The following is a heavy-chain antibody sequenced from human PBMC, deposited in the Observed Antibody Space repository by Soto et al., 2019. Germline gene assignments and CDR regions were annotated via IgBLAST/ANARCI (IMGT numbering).Heavy chain of an antibody. Sequence: PTENLSLTCAVSGGSISSSNWWSWVRQPPGKGLEWIGEIYHSGSTNYNPSLKSRVTISVDKSKNQFSLKLSSVTAADTAVYYCARVGRFPGMGFDPWGQGTLVTVSS. D-gene: IGHD3-3*01. V-gene: IGHV4-4*02. CDR2: IYHSGST. CDR1: GGSISSSNW. J-gene: IGHJ5*02. CDR3: ARVGRFPGMGFDP.